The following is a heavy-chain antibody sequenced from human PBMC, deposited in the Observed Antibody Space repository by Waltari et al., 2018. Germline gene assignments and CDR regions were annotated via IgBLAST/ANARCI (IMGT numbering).Heavy chain of an antibody. J-gene: IGHJ4*02. CDR2: IYYSGST. CDR3: ATAGGIAAAGFDY. Sequence: QLQLQESGPGLVKPSETLSLTCTVSGGSISSSSYYLGWIRQPPGKGLEWIGSIYYSGSTYYNPSLKSRVTISVDTSKNQFSLKLSSVTAADTAVYYCATAGGIAAAGFDYWGQGTLVTVSS. V-gene: IGHV4-39*07. D-gene: IGHD6-13*01. CDR1: GGSISSSSYY.